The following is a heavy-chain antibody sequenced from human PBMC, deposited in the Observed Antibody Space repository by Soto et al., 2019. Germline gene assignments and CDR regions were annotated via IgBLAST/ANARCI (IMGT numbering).Heavy chain of an antibody. J-gene: IGHJ3*02. CDR1: GYSITNVNW. CDR3: ARSPYADALDI. D-gene: IGHD2-2*01. Sequence: QVQLQESGPGLVKPSDTLSLTCAVSGYSITNVNWWAWIRQPPGKGLEWIGYIFHSGTTHYNPSLKSRVTMSVDTSKNQFSLKVDSLTAEHTAVYYCARSPYADALDIWGQGTMVTVSS. CDR2: IFHSGTT. V-gene: IGHV4-28*01.